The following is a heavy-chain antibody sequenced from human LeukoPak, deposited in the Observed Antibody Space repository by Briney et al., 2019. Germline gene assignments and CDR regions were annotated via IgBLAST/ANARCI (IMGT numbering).Heavy chain of an antibody. J-gene: IGHJ4*02. V-gene: IGHV4-39*01. CDR2: IYYSGST. CDR1: GGSISSSSYY. CDR3: ARGSSGHDY. Sequence: SETLSLTCTVSGGSISSSSYYWGWIRQPPGKGLEWIGSIYYSGSTYYNPSLKSRVTISVDTSKNQFSLKLSSVTAADTAVYHCARGSSGHDYWGQGTLVTVSS. D-gene: IGHD6-19*01.